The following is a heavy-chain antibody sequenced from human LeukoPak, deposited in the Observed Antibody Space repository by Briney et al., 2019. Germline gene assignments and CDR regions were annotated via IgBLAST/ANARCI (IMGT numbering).Heavy chain of an antibody. CDR3: ARVGGSGWQHWYFDL. D-gene: IGHD6-19*01. CDR2: ISAYNGNT. J-gene: IGHJ2*01. CDR1: GYTFTSYG. V-gene: IGHV1-18*01. Sequence: ASVKVSCKASGYTFTSYGISWVRQAPGQGLEWMGWISAYNGNTNYAQKLQGRVTMTTDTSTSTAFMELRSLRSDDTAVYYCARVGGSGWQHWYFDLWGRGTLVTVSS.